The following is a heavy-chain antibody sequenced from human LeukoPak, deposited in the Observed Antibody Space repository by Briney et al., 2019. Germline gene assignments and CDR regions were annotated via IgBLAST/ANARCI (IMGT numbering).Heavy chain of an antibody. CDR2: ITSSSDII. D-gene: IGHD2-2*02. CDR1: GFTFSSYS. V-gene: IGHV3-48*01. CDR3: ARPDCNSTSCYTPGY. J-gene: IGHJ4*02. Sequence: GGSLRLSCAASGFTFSSYSMEWVRQAPGKGLEWVSYITSSSDIIYYADSVRGRFTISRDNAKNSIYLQMNSLRAEDTAIYYCARPDCNSTSCYTPGYWGQGTLVTVSS.